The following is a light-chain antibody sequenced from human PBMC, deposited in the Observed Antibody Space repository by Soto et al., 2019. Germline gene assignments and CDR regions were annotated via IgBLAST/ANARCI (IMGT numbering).Light chain of an antibody. CDR1: QSVSYN. CDR2: GAF. V-gene: IGKV3-15*01. J-gene: IGKJ4*01. Sequence: EIVMTQSPATLSVSPGETATLSCRASQSVSYNLAWYQQKPGQGPRLLIYGAFTRATGIPARFSSSGSGTEFTLTISSLQSEDFAVYYCQQYKNSPPLTFGGGTKVEIK. CDR3: QQYKNSPPLT.